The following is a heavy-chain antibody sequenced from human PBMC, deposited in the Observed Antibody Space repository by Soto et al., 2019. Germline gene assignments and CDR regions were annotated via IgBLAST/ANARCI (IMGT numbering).Heavy chain of an antibody. D-gene: IGHD4-17*01. J-gene: IGHJ4*02. CDR3: AKYALRRGYQYYFDH. CDR1: GFTFSDYG. CDR2: ISYDGSEK. V-gene: IGHV3-30*18. Sequence: QVQLVESGGGVVQPGRSLRLSCAVSGFTFSDYGMHWVRQAPGKGLEWVAVISYDGSEKYYADSGKGRFTISRDSSKNTLYLEMNSLRAEDTAVYYCAKYALRRGYQYYFDHWGQGTLVTVSS.